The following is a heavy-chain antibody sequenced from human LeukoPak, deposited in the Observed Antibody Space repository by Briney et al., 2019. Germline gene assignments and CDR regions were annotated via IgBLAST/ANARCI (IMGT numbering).Heavy chain of an antibody. CDR1: GFTFDDYA. J-gene: IGHJ4*02. Sequence: PGGSLRLSCAASGFTFDDYAMHWVRQAPGKGLEWVSFISGDGGRTFYADSVKGRFTISRDNSKDSLSLQMNGLRTEDTALYYCAKRKDSNGFGSFDYWGQGTLVTVSS. CDR3: AKRKDSNGFGSFDY. CDR2: ISGDGGRT. D-gene: IGHD3-22*01. V-gene: IGHV3-43*02.